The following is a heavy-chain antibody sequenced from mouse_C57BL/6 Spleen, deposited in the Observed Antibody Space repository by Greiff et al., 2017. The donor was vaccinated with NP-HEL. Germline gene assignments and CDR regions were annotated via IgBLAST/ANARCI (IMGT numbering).Heavy chain of an antibody. Sequence: EVQLQESGGGLVKPGGSLKLSCAASGFTFSSYAMSWVRQTPEKRLEWVATISDGGSYTYYPDNVKGRFTISRDNAKNNLYLQMSHLKSEDTAMYYCARDYYGYDGGAMDYWGQGTSVTVSS. D-gene: IGHD2-2*01. V-gene: IGHV5-4*01. CDR3: ARDYYGYDGGAMDY. CDR1: GFTFSSYA. CDR2: ISDGGSYT. J-gene: IGHJ4*01.